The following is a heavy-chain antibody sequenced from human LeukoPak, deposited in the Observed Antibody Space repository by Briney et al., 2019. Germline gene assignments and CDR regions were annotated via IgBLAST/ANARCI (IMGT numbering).Heavy chain of an antibody. CDR2: ISGSASGGT. D-gene: IGHD1-1*01. J-gene: IGHJ4*02. V-gene: IGHV3-23*01. CDR3: AKVKTHWYFDN. Sequence: QPGGSLRLSCAASGFTFSSYGMHWVRQAPGKGLEWVSAISGSASGGTTYEDSVKGRFTISRDNSKGTLYLQMNSLRAEDTAVYYCAKVKTHWYFDNWGRGTLVTVSS. CDR1: GFTFSSYG.